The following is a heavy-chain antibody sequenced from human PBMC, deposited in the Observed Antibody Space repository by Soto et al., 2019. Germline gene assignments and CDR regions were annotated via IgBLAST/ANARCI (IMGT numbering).Heavy chain of an antibody. V-gene: IGHV5-51*01. CDR3: ARHRYCSGRSCRSYYYYGMDV. D-gene: IGHD2-15*01. CDR2: IYPGDSDT. Sequence: PGESLKISCNGSGYSFTSYWIGWVRQMPGKGLEWMGIIYPGDSDTRYSPSFQGQVTISADKSISTAYLQWSSLKASDTAMYYCARHRYCSGRSCRSYYYYGMDVWGQGTKVTL. CDR1: GYSFTSYW. J-gene: IGHJ6*02.